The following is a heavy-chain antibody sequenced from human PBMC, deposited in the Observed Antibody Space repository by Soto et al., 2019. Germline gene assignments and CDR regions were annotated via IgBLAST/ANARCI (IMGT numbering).Heavy chain of an antibody. CDR2: IYYSGST. CDR3: ARVNGYCSGGSCVDAFDI. V-gene: IGHV4-59*01. CDR1: GGSISSYY. Sequence: SETLSLTCTVSGGSISSYYWSWIRQPPGKGLEWIGYIYYSGSTNYNPSLKSRGTISVDTSKNQFSLKLSSVTAADTAVYYCARVNGYCSGGSCVDAFDIWGQGTMVTVSS. D-gene: IGHD2-15*01. J-gene: IGHJ3*02.